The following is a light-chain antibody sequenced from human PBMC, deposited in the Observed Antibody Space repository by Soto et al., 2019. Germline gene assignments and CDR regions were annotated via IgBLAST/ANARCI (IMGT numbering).Light chain of an antibody. CDR1: QSISTS. CDR2: KAS. CDR3: QQYNNYPET. Sequence: DIQMTQSPSTLSASVGDRVTITCRASQSISTSVAWYQQKPGKAPKLLIYKASSLESGVPSRFSGSGSGTEFTLTISSLQPDDFATYYCQQYNNYPETFGQGTKVEIK. J-gene: IGKJ1*01. V-gene: IGKV1-5*03.